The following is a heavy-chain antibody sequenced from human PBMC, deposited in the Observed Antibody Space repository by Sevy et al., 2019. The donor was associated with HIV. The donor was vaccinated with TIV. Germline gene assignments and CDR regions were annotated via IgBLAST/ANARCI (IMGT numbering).Heavy chain of an antibody. CDR1: GFTFDDYA. CDR2: LSWNSGSI. J-gene: IGHJ6*02. D-gene: IGHD1-26*01. Sequence: GGSLRLSCAASGFTFDDYAMHWVRRAPGKGLEWVSGLSWNSGSIGYADSVKGRFTISRDNAKNSLYLQMNSLRAEDTALYYCAKDSSYSGSYYYGMDVWGQGTTVTVSS. CDR3: AKDSSYSGSYYYGMDV. V-gene: IGHV3-9*01.